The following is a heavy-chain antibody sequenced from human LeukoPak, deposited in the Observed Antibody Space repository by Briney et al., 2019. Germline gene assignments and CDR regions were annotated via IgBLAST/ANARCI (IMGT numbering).Heavy chain of an antibody. J-gene: IGHJ5*02. Sequence: ASVKVSCKASGYTFTSYAISWVRQAPGQGLEWMGGIIPIFGTANYAQKFQGRVTITTDESTSTAYMELSSLRSEDTAVYYCARAWELLPPWFDPWGQGTLVTVSS. CDR3: ARAWELLPPWFDP. V-gene: IGHV1-69*05. CDR1: GYTFTSYA. D-gene: IGHD1-26*01. CDR2: IIPIFGTA.